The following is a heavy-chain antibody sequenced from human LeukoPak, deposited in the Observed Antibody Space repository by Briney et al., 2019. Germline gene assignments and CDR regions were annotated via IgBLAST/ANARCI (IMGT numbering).Heavy chain of an antibody. D-gene: IGHD5-18*01. CDR3: TRRTRGYSYGPPYFDY. J-gene: IGHJ4*02. Sequence: GGSLRLSCAASGFTFSGSAMHWVRQASGKGLEWVGRIRSKANSYATAYAASVKGRFTISRDDSMNTAYLQMNSLKTEDTAVYYCTRRTRGYSYGPPYFDYWGLGTLVTVSS. V-gene: IGHV3-73*01. CDR1: GFTFSGSA. CDR2: IRSKANSYAT.